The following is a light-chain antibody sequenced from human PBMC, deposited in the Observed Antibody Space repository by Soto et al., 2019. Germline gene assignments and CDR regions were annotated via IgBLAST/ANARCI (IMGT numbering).Light chain of an antibody. Sequence: EIVLTQSPGTLSLSPGERATLSCRASQSVSSKFLAWYQQKPGQAPRLLIYGASRRATDTPDRFSGIGSATDCTLTISRLEPEDFAVYWCQQYGTSPPTFGQGTNLEIK. V-gene: IGKV3-20*01. CDR3: QQYGTSPPT. J-gene: IGKJ2*01. CDR2: GAS. CDR1: QSVSSKF.